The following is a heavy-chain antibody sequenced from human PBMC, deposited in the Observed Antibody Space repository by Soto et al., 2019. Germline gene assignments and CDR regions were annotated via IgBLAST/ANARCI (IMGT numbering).Heavy chain of an antibody. Sequence: PGGSLRLSCAASGFTFSDHYMDWVRQAPGKRLEWVGRIRNKANSYTTEYAAAVKGRFTISRDDSKNSLYLQMNSLKTEDTAVYYCARDRDVYNRAFLDYWGQGTLVTVSS. V-gene: IGHV3-72*01. CDR1: GFTFSDHY. D-gene: IGHD1-1*01. J-gene: IGHJ4*02. CDR3: ARDRDVYNRAFLDY. CDR2: IRNKANSYTT.